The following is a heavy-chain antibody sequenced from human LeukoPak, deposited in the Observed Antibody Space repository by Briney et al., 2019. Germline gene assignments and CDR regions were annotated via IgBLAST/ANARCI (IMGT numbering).Heavy chain of an antibody. J-gene: IGHJ3*02. CDR3: ATTSYCSSTRCRDAFDI. Sequence: GGSLRLSCAASGFTFSSYWMSWVRQAPGKGLEWVSVIYSGGSTYYADSVKGRFTISRDNSKNTLYLQMNSLRAEDTAVYYCATTSYCSSTRCRDAFDIWGQGTMVTVSS. D-gene: IGHD2-2*01. CDR1: GFTFSSYW. CDR2: IYSGGST. V-gene: IGHV3-66*01.